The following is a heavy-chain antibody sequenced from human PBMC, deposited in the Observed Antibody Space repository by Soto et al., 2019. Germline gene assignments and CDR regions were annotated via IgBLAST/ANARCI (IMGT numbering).Heavy chain of an antibody. J-gene: IGHJ6*02. V-gene: IGHV3-53*01. CDR2: IYSGGST. CDR1: GFTVSSNY. Sequence: GGSLRLSCAASGFTVSSNYMSWVRQAPGKGLEWVSVIYSGGSTYYADSVKGRCTISRDNSKNTLYLQMNSLRAEDTAVYYCARDRRIAVAGTPSAGHYYGMYVWGQGTTVTVSS. CDR3: ARDRRIAVAGTPSAGHYYGMYV. D-gene: IGHD6-19*01.